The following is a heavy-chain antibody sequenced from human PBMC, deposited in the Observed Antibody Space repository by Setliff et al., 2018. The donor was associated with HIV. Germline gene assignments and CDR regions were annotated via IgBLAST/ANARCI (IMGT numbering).Heavy chain of an antibody. V-gene: IGHV2-5*02. J-gene: IGHJ6*03. CDR3: ARIHQDPCSHFYYYFYMDV. D-gene: IGHD3-10*02. CDR1: GFSLSNSGVC. CDR2: IYWDDDK. Sequence: SGPTLVNPTQPLTLTCTFSGFSLSNSGVCVGWIRQPPGKALEWLALIYWDDDKRYSPSLKSRLTITKDTSKNQVVLTMTNMDPVDTATYYCARIHQDPCSHFYYYFYMDVWGKGTTVTVSS.